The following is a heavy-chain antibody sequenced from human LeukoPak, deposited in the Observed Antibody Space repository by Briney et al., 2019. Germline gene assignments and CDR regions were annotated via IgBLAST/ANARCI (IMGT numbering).Heavy chain of an antibody. D-gene: IGHD3-22*01. J-gene: IGHJ4*02. Sequence: PSETLSLTCTVSGGSISSYYWGWTRQPPGKGLEWIGYIYYSGSTNYNPSLKSRVTISVDTSKNQFSLKLSSVTAADTAVYYCAGTYYYDSSGYFDYWGQGTLVTVSS. CDR3: AGTYYYDSSGYFDY. CDR2: IYYSGST. CDR1: GGSISSYY. V-gene: IGHV4-59*01.